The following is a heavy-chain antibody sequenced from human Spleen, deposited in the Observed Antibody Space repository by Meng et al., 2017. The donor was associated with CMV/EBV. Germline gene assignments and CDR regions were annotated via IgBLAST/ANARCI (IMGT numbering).Heavy chain of an antibody. J-gene: IGHJ4*02. V-gene: IGHV3-48*03. CDR1: GFTLSNYD. CDR2: LSSSGSTK. D-gene: IGHD1-14*01. CDR3: ARDIYPGYCDY. Sequence: GESLKISCAASGFTLSNYDVKWVRQAPGKGLEWASYLSSSGSTKYYADSVKGRFTLSRDNAQNSLYLQMNSLRGEDMAVYYCARDIYPGYCDYWGQGTLVTVSS.